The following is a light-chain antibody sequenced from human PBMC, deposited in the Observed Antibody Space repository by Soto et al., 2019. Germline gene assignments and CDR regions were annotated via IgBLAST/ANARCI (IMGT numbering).Light chain of an antibody. CDR2: GPS. CDR1: QGFSST. V-gene: IGKV3-15*01. J-gene: IGKJ2*02. CDR3: QYYNKWFRGT. Sequence: EIVMTQSPGTLSASPGESATLSCRASQGFSSTLAWYQQKPGQAPMLLIYGPSTRATGVPARFSGSWSGIEVTLTVNRVPPEDFAVYYCQYYNKWFRGTFGKGTKLEIK.